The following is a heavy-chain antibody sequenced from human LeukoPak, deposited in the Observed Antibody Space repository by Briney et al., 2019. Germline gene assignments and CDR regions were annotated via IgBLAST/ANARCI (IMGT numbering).Heavy chain of an antibody. J-gene: IGHJ4*02. Sequence: VASVKVSCKASGYTFINYGVTWVRQAPGQGLEWMGWISASNGNTNYAQKLQGRVTMTTETSTSTAYMELRSLRSDDTAVYYCARSPSDSSGYYLDYWGQGTLVTVSS. D-gene: IGHD3-22*01. CDR3: ARSPSDSSGYYLDY. V-gene: IGHV1-18*01. CDR2: ISASNGNT. CDR1: GYTFINYG.